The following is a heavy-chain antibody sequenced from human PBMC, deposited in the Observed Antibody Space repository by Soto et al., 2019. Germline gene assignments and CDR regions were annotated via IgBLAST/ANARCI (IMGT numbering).Heavy chain of an antibody. CDR2: IIPIFGTA. CDR3: ARDLGYDSSRFDP. Sequence: SVKVSCKASGGTFRSYAISWVRQAPGQGLEWMGGIIPIFGTANYAQKFQGRVTITADESTSIAYMELSSLRSEDTAVYYCARDLGYDSSRFDPWGQGTLVTVSS. D-gene: IGHD3-22*01. CDR1: GGTFRSYA. J-gene: IGHJ5*02. V-gene: IGHV1-69*13.